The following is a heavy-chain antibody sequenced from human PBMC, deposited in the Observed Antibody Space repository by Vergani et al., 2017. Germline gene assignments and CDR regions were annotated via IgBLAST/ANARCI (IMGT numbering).Heavy chain of an antibody. J-gene: IGHJ3*02. CDR3: ARGDYYDSSGYFDAFDI. V-gene: IGHV4-61*01. CDR2: IYYSGST. Sequence: QVQLQESGPGLVKPSETLSLTCAVSGGSVSSGSYYWSWIRQPPGKGLEWIGYIYYSGSTNYNPSLKSRVTISVDTSKNQFSLKLSSVTAADTAVYYCARGDYYDSSGYFDAFDIWGQGTMVTVSS. D-gene: IGHD3-22*01. CDR1: GGSVSSGSYY.